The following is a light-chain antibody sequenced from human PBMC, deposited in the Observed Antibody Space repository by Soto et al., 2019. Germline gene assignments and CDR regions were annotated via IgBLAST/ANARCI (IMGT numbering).Light chain of an antibody. CDR1: HGVNNW. CDR3: QQADTLPLT. CDR2: GAT. V-gene: IGKV1-12*01. J-gene: IGKJ4*01. Sequence: DIQLTQSPSSVSASVGDRVTITCRASHGVNNWLAWYQQRPGKAPKLLIYGATTLQSGVPSRFSGSASGTDFTLTISSLQPEDFATYYCQQADTLPLTFGGGTKVEIK.